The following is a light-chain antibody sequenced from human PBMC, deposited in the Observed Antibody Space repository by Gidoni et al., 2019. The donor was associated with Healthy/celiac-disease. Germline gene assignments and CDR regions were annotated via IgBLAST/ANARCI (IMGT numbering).Light chain of an antibody. CDR1: SSNIGAGYD. CDR3: QSYDSSLSGWV. V-gene: IGLV1-40*01. J-gene: IGLJ3*02. Sequence: QSVLTQPPPVSGAPGQRVTISCTGSSSNIGAGYDGHWYQQLPGTAPKLLIYGNSNRPSGVPDRFSGSKSGTSASLAITGLQAEDEADYYCQSYDSSLSGWVFGGGTKLTVL. CDR2: GNS.